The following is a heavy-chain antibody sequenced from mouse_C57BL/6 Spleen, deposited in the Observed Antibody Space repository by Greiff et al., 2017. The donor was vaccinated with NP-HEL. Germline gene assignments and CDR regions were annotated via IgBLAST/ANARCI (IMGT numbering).Heavy chain of an antibody. V-gene: IGHV5-17*01. CDR3: ARGNLDYYGSSYAFDY. CDR1: GFTFSDYG. J-gene: IGHJ2*01. Sequence: EVKLMESGGGLVKPGGSLKLSCAASGFTFSDYGMHWVRQAPEKGLEWVAYISSGSSTIYYADTVKGRFTISRDNAKNTLFLQMTSLRSEDTAMYYCARGNLDYYGSSYAFDYWGQGTTLTVSS. CDR2: ISSGSSTI. D-gene: IGHD1-1*01.